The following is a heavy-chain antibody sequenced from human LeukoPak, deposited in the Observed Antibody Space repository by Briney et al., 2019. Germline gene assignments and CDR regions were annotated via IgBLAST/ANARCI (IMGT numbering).Heavy chain of an antibody. Sequence: GASVKVSYKASGYTFTGFYMHWVRQAPGQGLEWMGWINPNSGGTNYAQKFQGRVTMTRDTSISTAYMELSRLRSDDTAVYYCARIAAAGTHSDYWGQGTLVTVSS. CDR1: GYTFTGFY. V-gene: IGHV1-2*02. CDR2: INPNSGGT. D-gene: IGHD6-13*01. J-gene: IGHJ4*02. CDR3: ARIAAAGTHSDY.